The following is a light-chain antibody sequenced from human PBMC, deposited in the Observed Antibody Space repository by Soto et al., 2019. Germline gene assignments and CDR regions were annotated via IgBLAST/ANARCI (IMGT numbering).Light chain of an antibody. J-gene: IGKJ3*01. CDR3: QQYGSSPRIT. V-gene: IGKV3-20*01. CDR1: QSITSTY. Sequence: EIVLTHSPGTLSLSPGERATLSCRASQSITSTYLAWYQQKPGQAPRLLIYGTTTRATGIPDRFSGSVSGTDFTLTISRLEPEDFAVYYCQQYGSSPRITFGPGTKVDI. CDR2: GTT.